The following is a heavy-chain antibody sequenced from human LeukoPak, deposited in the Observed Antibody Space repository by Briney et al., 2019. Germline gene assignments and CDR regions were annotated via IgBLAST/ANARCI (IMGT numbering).Heavy chain of an antibody. CDR1: GGSISSGGYY. CDR3: ARAGDSSGYSAYYYYYGMDV. CDR2: IYYSGST. V-gene: IGHV4-31*03. D-gene: IGHD3-22*01. J-gene: IGHJ6*02. Sequence: SETLSLTCTVSGGSISSGGYYWSWIRQHPGKGLEWIGYIYYSGSTYYNPSLKSRVTISVDTSKNQFSLKLSSVTAADTAVYYCARAGDSSGYSAYYYYYGMDVWGQGTTVIVSS.